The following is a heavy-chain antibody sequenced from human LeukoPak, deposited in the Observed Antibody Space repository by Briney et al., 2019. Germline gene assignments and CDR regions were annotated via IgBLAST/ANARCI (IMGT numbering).Heavy chain of an antibody. D-gene: IGHD3-22*01. CDR2: ISYDGSYK. V-gene: IGHV3-30*04. CDR3: AGVYDSSGYYYYYGMDV. J-gene: IGHJ6*02. Sequence: GGSLRLSCAASGFTFSSYAMSWVRQAPGKGLEWVAVISYDGSYKYYADSVKGRFTISRDNSKNTLYLHMDSLRAEDTAVYYCAGVYDSSGYYYYYGMDVWGQGTTVTVSS. CDR1: GFTFSSYA.